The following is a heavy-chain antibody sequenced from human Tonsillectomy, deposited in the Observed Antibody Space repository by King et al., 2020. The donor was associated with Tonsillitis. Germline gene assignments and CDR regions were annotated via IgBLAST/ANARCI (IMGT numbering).Heavy chain of an antibody. CDR3: ARERTYSSRWGIDY. J-gene: IGHJ4*02. CDR2: ISYDGSNE. CDR1: GFIFRNYA. V-gene: IGHV3-33*05. D-gene: IGHD6-19*01. Sequence: VQLVESGGGVVQPGGSLRLSCAASGFIFRNYAVHWVRQAPGKGLEWVTVISYDGSNEKYADSVKGRFTVSRDNLKNTLYLQMDSLKADDTAIYFCARERTYSSRWGIDYCGQGTPVTVSS.